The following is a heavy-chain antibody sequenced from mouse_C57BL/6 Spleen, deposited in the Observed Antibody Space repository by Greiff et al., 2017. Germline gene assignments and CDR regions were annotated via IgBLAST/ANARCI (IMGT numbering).Heavy chain of an antibody. J-gene: IGHJ1*03. Sequence: VQLQQSGAELVKPGASVKLSCTASGFNFKDYYMHWVKQRTEQGLEWIGRIDPEDGATKYAPKFQGKATITADTSSNTAYLQLSSLTSEDTAVYYCARSDYYGSSLYWYFDVWGTGTTVTVSS. CDR2: IDPEDGAT. D-gene: IGHD1-1*01. CDR1: GFNFKDYY. V-gene: IGHV14-2*01. CDR3: ARSDYYGSSLYWYFDV.